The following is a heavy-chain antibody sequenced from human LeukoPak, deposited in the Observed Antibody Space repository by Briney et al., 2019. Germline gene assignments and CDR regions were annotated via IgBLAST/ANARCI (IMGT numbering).Heavy chain of an antibody. Sequence: GGSLRLSCAASGFTFSSYGMHWVRQAPGKGLEWVAVISYDGSNKYYADSVKGRFTISRDNSKNTLYLQMNSLRAEDTAVYYCAKGRVGYSGYDYLFFDYWGQGTLVTVAS. CDR1: GFTFSSYG. V-gene: IGHV3-30*18. CDR3: AKGRVGYSGYDYLFFDY. D-gene: IGHD5-12*01. CDR2: ISYDGSNK. J-gene: IGHJ4*02.